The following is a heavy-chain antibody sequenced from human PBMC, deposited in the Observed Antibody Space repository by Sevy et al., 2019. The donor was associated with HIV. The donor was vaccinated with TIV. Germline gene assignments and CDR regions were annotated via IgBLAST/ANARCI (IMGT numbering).Heavy chain of an antibody. Sequence: GGSLRLSCAASGFTVSSNYMSWVRQAPGKGLEWVSVIYSGGSTYYADSVKGRFTISRDNSKNTLYLQMNSLRAEDTAVYYCVSCSGWYDYFDYWGQGTLVTVSS. J-gene: IGHJ4*02. D-gene: IGHD6-19*01. CDR2: IYSGGST. CDR3: VSCSGWYDYFDY. V-gene: IGHV3-66*01. CDR1: GFTVSSNY.